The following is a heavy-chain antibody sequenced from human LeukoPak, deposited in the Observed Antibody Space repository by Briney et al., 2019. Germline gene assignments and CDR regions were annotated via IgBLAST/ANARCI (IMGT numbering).Heavy chain of an antibody. V-gene: IGHV3-30*18. CDR1: GFTFSSYG. J-gene: IGHJ6*03. Sequence: GGSLRLSCAASGFTFSSYGMHWVRQAPGMGLEWVAVISYDGSNKYYADSVKGRFTISRDNSKNTLYLQMNSLRAEDTAVYYCAKEPADSYYMDVWGKGTTVTVSS. CDR3: AKEPADSYYMDV. CDR2: ISYDGSNK.